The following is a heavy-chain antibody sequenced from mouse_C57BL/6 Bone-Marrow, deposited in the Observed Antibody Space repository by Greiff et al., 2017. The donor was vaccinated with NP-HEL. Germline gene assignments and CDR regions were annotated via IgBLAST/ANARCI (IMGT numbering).Heavy chain of an antibody. CDR3: ARPYDYDPAWFAY. Sequence: QVHVKQPGTELVKPGASVKLSCKASGYTFTSYWMHWVKQRPGQGLEWIGNINPSNGGTNYNEKFKSKATLTVDKSSSTAYMQLSSLTSEDSAVYYCARPYDYDPAWFAYWGQGTLVTVSA. J-gene: IGHJ3*01. CDR1: GYTFTSYW. V-gene: IGHV1-53*01. CDR2: INPSNGGT. D-gene: IGHD2-4*01.